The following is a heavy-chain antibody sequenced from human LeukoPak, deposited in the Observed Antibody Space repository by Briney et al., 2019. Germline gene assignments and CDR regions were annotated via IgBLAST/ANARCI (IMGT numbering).Heavy chain of an antibody. V-gene: IGHV3-30*18. Sequence: PGRSLRLSCAASGFTFSSYGMHWVRQAPGKGLGGVAVISYDGSNKYYADSVKGRFTISRDNSKNTLYLQMNSLSAEDTAVYYCVNAGDDGFDIWGRGKMVTVSS. J-gene: IGHJ3*02. CDR2: ISYDGSNK. CDR3: VNAGDDGFDI. D-gene: IGHD3-16*01. CDR1: GFTFSSYG.